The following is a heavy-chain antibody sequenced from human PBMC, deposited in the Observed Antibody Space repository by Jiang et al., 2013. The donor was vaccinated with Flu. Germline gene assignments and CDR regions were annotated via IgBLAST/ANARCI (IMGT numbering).Heavy chain of an antibody. Sequence: GAEVKKPGESLKISCKGSGYSFTSYWIGWVRQMPGKGLEWMGIIYPGDSDTRYSPSFQGQVTISADKSISTAYLQWSSLKASDTAMYYCASGYYYDSSGYSGFDYWGQGTLVTVSS. CDR1: GYSFTSYW. D-gene: IGHD3-22*01. J-gene: IGHJ4*02. V-gene: IGHV5-51*01. CDR3: ASGYYYDSSGYSGFDY. CDR2: IYPGDSDT.